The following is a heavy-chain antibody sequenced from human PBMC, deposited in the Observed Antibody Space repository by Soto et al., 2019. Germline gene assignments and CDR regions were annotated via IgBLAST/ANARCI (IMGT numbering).Heavy chain of an antibody. J-gene: IGHJ4*02. CDR3: ARSRYSSSWLNDY. CDR2: IIPIFGTA. D-gene: IGHD6-13*01. Sequence: SVKVSCKASGGTFSSYAISWVRQAPGQGLEWMGGIIPIFGTANYAQKFQGRVTITADESTSTAYMELSSLRSEDTAMYYCARSRYSSSWLNDYWGQGTLVTVSS. V-gene: IGHV1-69*13. CDR1: GGTFSSYA.